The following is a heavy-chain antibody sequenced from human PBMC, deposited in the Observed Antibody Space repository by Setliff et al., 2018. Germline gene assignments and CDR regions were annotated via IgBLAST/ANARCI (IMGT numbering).Heavy chain of an antibody. D-gene: IGHD1-26*01. CDR2: INPNSGGT. Sequence: ASVKVSCKASGYAFTGYYIHWVRQAPGQGLEWMGRINPNSGGTNYAQNFQGRVTITRDTSASTAYMELSSLTSEDTAIYYCARGDVYSGSYYHFDYWGQGTLVTVSS. CDR3: ARGDVYSGSYYHFDY. V-gene: IGHV1-2*06. J-gene: IGHJ4*02. CDR1: GYAFTGYY.